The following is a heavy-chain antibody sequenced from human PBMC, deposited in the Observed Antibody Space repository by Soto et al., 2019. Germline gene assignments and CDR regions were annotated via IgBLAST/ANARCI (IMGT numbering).Heavy chain of an antibody. CDR2: IYYSGST. Sequence: PSETLSLTCTVSGGSISSGGYYWSWIRRHPGKGLEWIGYIYYSGSTYYNPSLKSRVTISVDTSKNQFSLKLSSVTAADTAVYYCARGKAYYDSSGYYLTFFFDYWGQGTLVTVSS. V-gene: IGHV4-31*02. CDR3: ARGKAYYDSSGYYLTFFFDY. J-gene: IGHJ4*02. CDR1: GGSISSGGYY. D-gene: IGHD3-22*01.